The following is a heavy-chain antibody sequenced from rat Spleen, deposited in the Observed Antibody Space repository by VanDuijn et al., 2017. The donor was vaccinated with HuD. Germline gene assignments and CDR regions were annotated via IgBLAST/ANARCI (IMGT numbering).Heavy chain of an antibody. V-gene: IGHV5-17*01. CDR3: ASHYDGTYPFTY. J-gene: IGHJ3*01. CDR1: GFTFSDYA. CDR2: IIYDGSNT. Sequence: EVQLVESGGGLVQPGRSLKLSCTASGFTFSDYAMAWVRQAPKKGLEWVATIIYDGSNTYYRKSVKGRFTISRDNAKSTLYLQIDGLRSEDTASYYCASHYDGTYPFTYWGQGTLVTVSS. D-gene: IGHD1-12*02.